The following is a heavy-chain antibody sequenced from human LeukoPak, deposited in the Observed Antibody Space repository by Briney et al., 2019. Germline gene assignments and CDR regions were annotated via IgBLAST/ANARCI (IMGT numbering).Heavy chain of an antibody. J-gene: IGHJ2*01. D-gene: IGHD5-24*01. CDR2: SSGSGGDT. CDR1: GFTFSNYA. V-gene: IGHV3-23*01. CDR3: AKRTAERAGSFDL. Sequence: GGSLRLSCAASGFTFSNYAMSWVRQAPGRGVDGVSASSGSGGDTHYADSVKGRFTISRDNSKNTLYLQMNSLRAEDTAVYYCAKRTAERAGSFDLWGRGTLVTVSS.